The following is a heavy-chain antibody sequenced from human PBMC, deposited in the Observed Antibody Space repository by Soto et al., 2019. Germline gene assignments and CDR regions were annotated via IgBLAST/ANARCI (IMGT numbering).Heavy chain of an antibody. CDR1: GGSISSYY. D-gene: IGHD3-9*01. Sequence: SETLSLTCTVSGGSISSYYLSWIRQPPGKGLEWIGYIYYSGSTNYNPSLKSRVTISVDTSKNQFSLKLSSVTAADTAVYYCARGGRGRYFALGGWFAPGGQGTLVTVS. J-gene: IGHJ5*02. CDR2: IYYSGST. V-gene: IGHV4-59*01. CDR3: ARGGRGRYFALGGWFAP.